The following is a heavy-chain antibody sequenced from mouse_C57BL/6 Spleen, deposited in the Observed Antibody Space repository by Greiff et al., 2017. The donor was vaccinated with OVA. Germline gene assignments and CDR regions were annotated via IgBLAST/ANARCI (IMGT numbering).Heavy chain of an antibody. J-gene: IGHJ4*01. CDR3: ARKGGNYDYYYAMDY. Sequence: VKLQQSGPGLVQPSQSLSITCTVSGFSLTSYGVHWVRQSPGKGLEWLGVIWSGGSTDYNAAFISRLSISKDNSKSQVFFKMNSLQADDTAIYYCARKGGNYDYYYAMDYWGQGTSVTVSS. V-gene: IGHV2-2*01. CDR2: IWSGGST. D-gene: IGHD2-1*01. CDR1: GFSLTSYG.